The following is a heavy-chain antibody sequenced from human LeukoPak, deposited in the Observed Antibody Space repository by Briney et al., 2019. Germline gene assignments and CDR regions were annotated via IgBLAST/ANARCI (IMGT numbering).Heavy chain of an antibody. Sequence: PSETLSLTCTVSGGSISSSSYYWGWIRQPPGKGLEWIGSIYYSGSTYYNPSLKSRVTISVDTSKNQFSLKLSSVTAADTAVYYCARGPFRVSPMDVWGKGTTVTVSS. CDR2: IYYSGST. CDR1: GGSISSSSYY. V-gene: IGHV4-39*07. D-gene: IGHD6-13*01. J-gene: IGHJ6*04. CDR3: ARGPFRVSPMDV.